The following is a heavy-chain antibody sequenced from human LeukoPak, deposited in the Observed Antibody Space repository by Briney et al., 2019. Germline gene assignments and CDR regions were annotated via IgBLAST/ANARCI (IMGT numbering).Heavy chain of an antibody. V-gene: IGHV4-38-2*02. CDR3: AREYYDSSGYYYRGAFDI. CDR1: GYSITSGYY. D-gene: IGHD3-22*01. Sequence: SETLSLTCTVSGYSITSGYYWGWIRQPPGKGLEWIGSIYHSGSTNYNPSLKSRVTMSVDTSKNQFSLKLSSVTAADTAVYYCAREYYDSSGYYYRGAFDIWGQGTMVTVSS. CDR2: IYHSGST. J-gene: IGHJ3*02.